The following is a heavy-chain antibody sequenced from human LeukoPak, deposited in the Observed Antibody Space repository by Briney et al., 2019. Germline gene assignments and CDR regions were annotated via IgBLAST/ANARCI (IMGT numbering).Heavy chain of an antibody. D-gene: IGHD6-6*01. CDR2: IYSSGST. V-gene: IGHV4-4*07. J-gene: IGHJ6*03. CDR1: GDSIISYY. CDR3: ARARLGYYYMDV. Sequence: SETLSLTCTVSGDSIISYYWNWIRQPAGKGLEWIGRIYSSGSTNYNPSLKSRVTISVDTSKNQFSLKLSSVTAADTAVYYCARARLGYYYMDVWGKGTTVTVSS.